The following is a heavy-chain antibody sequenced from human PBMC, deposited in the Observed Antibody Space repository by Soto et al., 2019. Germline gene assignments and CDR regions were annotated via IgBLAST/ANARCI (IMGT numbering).Heavy chain of an antibody. CDR1: GGTFSSYA. CDR2: IIPIFGTA. V-gene: IGHV1-69*13. D-gene: IGHD6-19*01. Sequence: VASVKVSCKASGGTFSSYAISWVRQAPGQGLEWMGGIIPIFGTANYAQKFQGRVTITADESTSTVYMELSSLRSEDTAVYYCARGGEQWLVQDWFDPWGQGTLVTVSS. J-gene: IGHJ5*02. CDR3: ARGGEQWLVQDWFDP.